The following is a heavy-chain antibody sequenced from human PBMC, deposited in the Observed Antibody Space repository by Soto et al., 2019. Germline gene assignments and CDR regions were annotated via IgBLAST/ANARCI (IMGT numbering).Heavy chain of an antibody. J-gene: IGHJ4*02. V-gene: IGHV3-64*01. CDR3: ARDRCTNGVCYAPSDY. Sequence: EVQLVESGGGWVQPGGSLRLSCATSGFTFSTYAMHWVRQAPGKGLEYVSAISSNGRSTYYANSVKGRFTISRDNSKNTLYLQMDSLRAEDMAVYYCARDRCTNGVCYAPSDYWGQGTLVTVSS. CDR1: GFTFSTYA. D-gene: IGHD2-8*01. CDR2: ISSNGRST.